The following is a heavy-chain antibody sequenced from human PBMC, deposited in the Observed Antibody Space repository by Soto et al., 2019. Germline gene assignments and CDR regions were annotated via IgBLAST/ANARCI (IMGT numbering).Heavy chain of an antibody. D-gene: IGHD1-20*01. CDR1: GDAISNYY. V-gene: IGHV4-59*03. CDR2: VHESGST. CDR3: ARGTRALITSFFAY. Sequence: LQESGPRLVKPSETLSLNCSVSGDAISNYYWSWIRKTPGRGLDWIGCVHESGSTDYNPSLKGRVIISLHTSKSQFSLSLRSATAADTATYYCARGTRALITSFFAYWGQGIPVAVSS. J-gene: IGHJ4*02.